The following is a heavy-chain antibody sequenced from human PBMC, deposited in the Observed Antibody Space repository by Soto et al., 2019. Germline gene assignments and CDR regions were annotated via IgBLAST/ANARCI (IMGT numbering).Heavy chain of an antibody. Sequence: QVQLVQSGAEVKKPGASVKVSCKASGYTFTTYAIHWVRQAPGQRLEWMGWITTGNGNTEYSQTFQGRVTITRETSASAAYMELSSLRSEDTATYYCTRVNTIFLTLDYYSYVMGVWGQVTTVTV. CDR3: TRVNTIFLTLDYYSYVMGV. CDR1: GYTFTTYA. J-gene: IGHJ6*02. D-gene: IGHD3-9*01. V-gene: IGHV1-3*04. CDR2: ITTGNGNT.